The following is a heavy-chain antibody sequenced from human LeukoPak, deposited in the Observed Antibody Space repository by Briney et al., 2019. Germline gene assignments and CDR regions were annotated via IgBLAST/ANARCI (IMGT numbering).Heavy chain of an antibody. J-gene: IGHJ3*01. D-gene: IGHD3-22*01. Sequence: GGSLRLSCAASGFTVSSKYMSWVRQAPGKGLEWVSCIGARYGSTFYVDSVKGRFTISRDNSKNTLYLQMNSLRAEDTAVYYCAKDYYYDPVDAFDVWGQGTMVSVSS. V-gene: IGHV3-53*01. CDR1: GFTVSSKY. CDR3: AKDYYYDPVDAFDV. CDR2: IGARYGST.